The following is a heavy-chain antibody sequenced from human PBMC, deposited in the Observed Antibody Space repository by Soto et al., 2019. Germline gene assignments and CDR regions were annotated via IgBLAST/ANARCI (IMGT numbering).Heavy chain of an antibody. CDR3: ARYGRVYSNYGSGSEGYYYYGMDV. CDR2: IIPIFGTA. CDR1: GGTFSSYA. V-gene: IGHV1-69*13. J-gene: IGHJ6*02. Sequence: ASVKVSCKASGGTFSSYAISWVRQAPGQGLEWMGGIIPIFGTANYAQKFQGRVTITADESTSTAYMELSSLRSEDTAVYYCARYGRVYSNYGSGSEGYYYYGMDVWGQGTTVTVSS. D-gene: IGHD4-4*01.